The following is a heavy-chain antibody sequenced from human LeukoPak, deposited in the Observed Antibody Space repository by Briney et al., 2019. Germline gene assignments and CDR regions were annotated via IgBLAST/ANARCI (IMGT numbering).Heavy chain of an antibody. Sequence: GASVKVSCKASGYTFRSFDVNWVRQATGQGLEWKGWMNPNSGNTGYAQEFQGRVTMTRNTSINTAYMEVSGLTSEDTAVYYCARAPSPASYAMDVWGQGTTVTVSS. CDR1: GYTFRSFD. CDR2: MNPNSGNT. CDR3: ARAPSPASYAMDV. V-gene: IGHV1-8*01. J-gene: IGHJ6*02.